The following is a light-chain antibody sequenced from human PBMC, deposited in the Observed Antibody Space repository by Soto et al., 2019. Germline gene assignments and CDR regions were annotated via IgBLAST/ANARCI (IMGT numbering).Light chain of an antibody. J-gene: IGLJ2*01. CDR1: NTDVENFDL. V-gene: IGLV2-23*01. CDR2: EGT. Sequence: QSALTQPASVSGSPGQSITISCTGTNTDVENFDLVSWYRQDPGKAPKLMIYEGTERPSGVSDRFSGSKSDNTASLTISGLQAEDEADYYCCSYAGSNNVLFGGGTQLTV. CDR3: CSYAGSNNVL.